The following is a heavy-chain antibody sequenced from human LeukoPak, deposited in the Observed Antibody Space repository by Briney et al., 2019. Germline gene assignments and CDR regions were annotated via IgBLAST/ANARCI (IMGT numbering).Heavy chain of an antibody. Sequence: GGSLRLSCAASGFTFSSYAMHWVRPAPGKGLEYVSAITTNGDKTYYGNSVKGRFTISRDNSNTTMYLQMGSLRIEDMAVYYCARGGAPTLFDYWGQGTLVTVSS. CDR2: ITTNGDKT. CDR3: ARGGAPTLFDY. D-gene: IGHD1-26*01. V-gene: IGHV3-64*01. J-gene: IGHJ4*02. CDR1: GFTFSSYA.